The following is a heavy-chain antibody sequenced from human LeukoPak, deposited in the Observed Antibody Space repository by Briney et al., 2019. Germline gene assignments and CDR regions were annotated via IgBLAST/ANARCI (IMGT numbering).Heavy chain of an antibody. Sequence: GGPLRLSCAASGFTFSSYAMSWVRQAPGQGLEWVSTISGSGKTTWYADSVKGRFIISRDDSKSTLDLQMNSLRAEDTAVYYCARFSRSFDWQSFYFYYMDAWGTGTTVTVSS. CDR2: ISGSGKTT. J-gene: IGHJ6*03. D-gene: IGHD3-9*01. CDR3: ARFSRSFDWQSFYFYYMDA. V-gene: IGHV3-23*01. CDR1: GFTFSSYA.